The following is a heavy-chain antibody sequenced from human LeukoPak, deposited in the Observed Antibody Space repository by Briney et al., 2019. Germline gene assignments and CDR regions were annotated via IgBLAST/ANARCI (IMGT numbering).Heavy chain of an antibody. V-gene: IGHV3-21*01. CDR2: ISGSSSYI. CDR3: ARDTYNYGSSAYYFDY. Sequence: GESLRLSCAASGFTFSSYSMNWVRQAPGKGLEWVSSISGSSSYIYYADSLKGRFTISRHNAKNSLYLQMNSLRAEDTAVYYCARDTYNYGSSAYYFDYWGQGTLVTVSS. CDR1: GFTFSSYS. D-gene: IGHD5-18*01. J-gene: IGHJ4*02.